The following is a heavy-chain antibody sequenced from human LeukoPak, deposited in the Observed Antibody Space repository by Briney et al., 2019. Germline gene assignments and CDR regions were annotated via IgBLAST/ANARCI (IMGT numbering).Heavy chain of an antibody. CDR3: AGGRLVATSKAVAIDY. CDR2: INERGSST. Sequence: GGSLRLSCAASGFTFSSYWMNWVRQAPGKGLVWVSRINERGSSTSYADSVKGRFTISRDNAKNTLYLQMNNLRADDTAVYYCAGGRLVATSKAVAIDYWGQGTLVTVSS. CDR1: GFTFSSYW. D-gene: IGHD5-12*01. V-gene: IGHV3-74*01. J-gene: IGHJ4*02.